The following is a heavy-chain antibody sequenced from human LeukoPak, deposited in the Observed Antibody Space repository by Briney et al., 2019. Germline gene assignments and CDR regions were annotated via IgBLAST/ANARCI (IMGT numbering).Heavy chain of an antibody. Sequence: GASVKVSCKASGYTFTSYAMNWVRQAPGQGLEWMGWINTNTGNPTYAQGFTGRFVFSLDTSVSTAYLQISSLKAEDTAVYYCAREVVVVVAATPKDYYYYMDVWGKGPRSPSP. CDR1: GYTFTSYA. D-gene: IGHD2-15*01. J-gene: IGHJ6*03. CDR2: INTNTGNP. CDR3: AREVVVVVAATPKDYYYYMDV. V-gene: IGHV7-4-1*02.